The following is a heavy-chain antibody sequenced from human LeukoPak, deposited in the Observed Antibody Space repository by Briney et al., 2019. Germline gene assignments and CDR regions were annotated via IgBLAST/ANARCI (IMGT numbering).Heavy chain of an antibody. CDR2: IYHSGST. V-gene: IGHV4-30-2*01. CDR3: AREVPGIVGPHIDY. Sequence: PSETLSLTCTVSGGSISSGGYYWSGIRQPPGKGLEWIGYIYHSGSTYYNPSLKSRVTISVDRSKNQFSLKLSSVTAADTAVYYCAREVPGIVGPHIDYWGQGTLVTVSS. D-gene: IGHD1-26*01. J-gene: IGHJ4*02. CDR1: GGSISSGGYY.